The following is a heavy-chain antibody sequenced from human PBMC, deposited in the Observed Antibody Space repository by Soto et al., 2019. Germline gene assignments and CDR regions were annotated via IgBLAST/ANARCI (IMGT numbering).Heavy chain of an antibody. CDR2: ISGSGHGT. D-gene: IGHD3-22*01. Sequence: VKLLESGGGLVPPGASARLSCITSGFMFDNYAMSWVRQRPGRGLEGVAAISGSGHGTVYTQSVQGRFIISRDKSKKTLFLQMNNLRDEDTAVYYCAKGRYFDTSGGCANYWGLGTLVSVSA. CDR3: AKGRYFDTSGGCANY. CDR1: GFMFDNYA. V-gene: IGHV3-23*01. J-gene: IGHJ4*02.